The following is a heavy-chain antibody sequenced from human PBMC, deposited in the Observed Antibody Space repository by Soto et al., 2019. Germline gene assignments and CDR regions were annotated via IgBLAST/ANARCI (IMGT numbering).Heavy chain of an antibody. J-gene: IGHJ6*02. Sequence: EVPLLESGGGLVQPGGSLRLSCAASGFTFSSYAMSWVRQAPGKGLEWVSAISGSGGSTYYADSVKGRFTMSSDNSKNTLSLQMNRLRAEDTAVYYGAILAARFYSSYGMDVWCQGTTPTVSS. D-gene: IGHD6-6*01. V-gene: IGHV3-23*01. CDR2: ISGSGGST. CDR3: AILAARFYSSYGMDV. CDR1: GFTFSSYA.